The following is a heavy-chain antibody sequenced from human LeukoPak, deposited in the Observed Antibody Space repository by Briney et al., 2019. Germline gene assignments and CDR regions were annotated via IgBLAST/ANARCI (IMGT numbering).Heavy chain of an antibody. J-gene: IGHJ6*03. Sequence: ASVNVSCKASGYTFTSYDINWVRQATGQGLEWMGWMNPNSGNTSYEQTFQGRVTMTRNTSISTAYMELSSLRSEDTAVYYCARGYTRGYYDSSGYYSYYYYYMDVWGKGTTVTVSS. CDR3: ARGYTRGYYDSSGYYSYYYYYMDV. D-gene: IGHD3-22*01. CDR2: MNPNSGNT. V-gene: IGHV1-8*01. CDR1: GYTFTSYD.